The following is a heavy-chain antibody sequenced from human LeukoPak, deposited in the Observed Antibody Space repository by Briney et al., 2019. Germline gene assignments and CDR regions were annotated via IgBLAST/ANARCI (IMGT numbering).Heavy chain of an antibody. CDR2: IYYSGST. J-gene: IGHJ6*03. V-gene: IGHV4-39*01. CDR3: ASLVVPAAPNYYYYMDV. D-gene: IGHD2-2*01. CDR1: GGSISSSSYY. Sequence: LETLSLTCTVSGGSISSSSYYWGWIRQPPGKGLEWIGSIYYSGSTYYNPSLKSRVTISVDTSKNQFSLKLSSVTAADTAVYYCASLVVPAAPNYYYYMDVWGKGTTVTVSS.